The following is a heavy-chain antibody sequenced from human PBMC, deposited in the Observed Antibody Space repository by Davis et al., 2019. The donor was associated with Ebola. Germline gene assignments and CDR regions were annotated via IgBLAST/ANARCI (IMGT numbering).Heavy chain of an antibody. J-gene: IGHJ5*02. Sequence: ASVKVSCKASGYTFTDFFIHWVRQAPGQGLEWMGIINPAGGTTTYTEKFQGRVTMTRDTSTSTVYMELSSLKSEDTAVYYCAIILIGGLGPWGQGTLVTVSS. CDR2: INPAGGTT. V-gene: IGHV1-46*01. D-gene: IGHD2-15*01. CDR1: GYTFTDFF. CDR3: AIILIGGLGP.